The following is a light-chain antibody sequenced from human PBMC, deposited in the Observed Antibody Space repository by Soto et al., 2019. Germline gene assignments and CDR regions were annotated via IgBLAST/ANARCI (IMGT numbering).Light chain of an antibody. J-gene: IGLJ1*01. CDR3: RSYRCSSSPLYV. CDR1: SSDVGGYNY. V-gene: IGLV2-14*01. CDR2: DVS. Sequence: QSVLAQPASVSGSPGQSITISCTGTSSDVGGYNYVSWYRQHPGKAPKLMIYDVSNRPSGVSNRFSGSKSGNTASLTISGLQAEDEALYYCRSYRCSSSPLYVFGSG.